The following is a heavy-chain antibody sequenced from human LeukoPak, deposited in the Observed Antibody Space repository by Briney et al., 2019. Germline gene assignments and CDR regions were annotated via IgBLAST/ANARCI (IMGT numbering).Heavy chain of an antibody. D-gene: IGHD3-22*01. J-gene: IGHJ4*02. Sequence: GGSLRLSCAASGFTFDDYDMSWVRQAPGKGLEWVSNINWNGNYIGYADSVKGRFTISRDNAKNSLYLQMNSLRADDTAMYYCARGPMGGYPRFDYWGQGTLVTVSS. V-gene: IGHV3-20*04. CDR2: INWNGNYI. CDR3: ARGPMGGYPRFDY. CDR1: GFTFDDYD.